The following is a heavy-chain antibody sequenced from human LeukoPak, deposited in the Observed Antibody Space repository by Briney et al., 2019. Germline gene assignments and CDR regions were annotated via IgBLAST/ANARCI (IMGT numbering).Heavy chain of an antibody. V-gene: IGHV3-74*01. D-gene: IGHD6-13*01. J-gene: IGHJ3*02. CDR1: GFSLSSYW. Sequence: GGSLRLSCAASGFSLSSYWMHWVRQAPGKGLVWVSRVNGDGSSTNYADSEKGRFTISRDNAKNTLYLQMNSLRAEDTAVYYCAKAATGTRNAFDIWGQGTMVTVSS. CDR2: VNGDGSST. CDR3: AKAATGTRNAFDI.